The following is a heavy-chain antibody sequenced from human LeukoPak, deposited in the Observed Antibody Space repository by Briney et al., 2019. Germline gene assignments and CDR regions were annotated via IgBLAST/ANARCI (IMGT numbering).Heavy chain of an antibody. V-gene: IGHV3-21*05. CDR2: IRSKSTDI. CDR3: ARDPMGIAAAGVWFDP. D-gene: IGHD6-13*01. J-gene: IGHJ5*02. Sequence: PGGSLRLSCAGSGFTFSGYSMNWVRQAPGKGLEWISYIRSKSTDIQYADSVKGRFTISRDNAKNSLYLQMNSLRAEDTAVYYCARDPMGIAAAGVWFDPWGQGTLVTVSS. CDR1: GFTFSGYS.